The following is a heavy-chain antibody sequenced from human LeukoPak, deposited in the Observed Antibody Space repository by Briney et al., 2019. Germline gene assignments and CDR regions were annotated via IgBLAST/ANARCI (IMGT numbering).Heavy chain of an antibody. CDR2: ISAYNGNT. CDR1: GYTFTSYG. CDR3: ARGGYYDSSGYKIPNNWFDP. V-gene: IGHV1-18*01. J-gene: IGHJ5*02. Sequence: VASVMVSCKASGYTFTSYGISWVRQAPGQGLEWMGWISAYNGNTNYAQKLQGRVTMTTDTSTSTAYMELSSLRSEDTAVYYCARGGYYDSSGYKIPNNWFDPWGQGTLVTVSS. D-gene: IGHD3-22*01.